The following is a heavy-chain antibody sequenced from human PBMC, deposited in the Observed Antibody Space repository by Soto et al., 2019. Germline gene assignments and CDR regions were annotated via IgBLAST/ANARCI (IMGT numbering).Heavy chain of an antibody. D-gene: IGHD5-12*01. V-gene: IGHV1-2*04. Sequence: QVQLVQSGAEVKKPGASVTVSCRSSGDTVNDYYIHWVRQAPGQGLKWMGWINPNGGVTKYAQKFQGWVTMTRDTSIRTVNMQLSRLRSDDTAVYYCARESGGATAPLDYYYFYMDVWGTGTTVTVSS. CDR1: GDTVNDYY. CDR3: ARESGGATAPLDYYYFYMDV. CDR2: INPNGGVT. J-gene: IGHJ6*03.